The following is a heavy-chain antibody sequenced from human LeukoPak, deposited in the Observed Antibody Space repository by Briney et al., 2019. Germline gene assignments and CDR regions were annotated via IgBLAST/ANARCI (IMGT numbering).Heavy chain of an antibody. V-gene: IGHV3-30-3*01. D-gene: IGHD3-10*01. CDR1: RFTFSSYA. Sequence: PGGSLRLSCAVSRFTFSSYAMHWVRQAPGKGLEWVAVISYDGSNKYYADSVKGRFTISRDNSKNTLYLQMNSLRAEDTAVYYCARGLMVNIDYWGQGTLVTVSS. J-gene: IGHJ4*02. CDR2: ISYDGSNK. CDR3: ARGLMVNIDY.